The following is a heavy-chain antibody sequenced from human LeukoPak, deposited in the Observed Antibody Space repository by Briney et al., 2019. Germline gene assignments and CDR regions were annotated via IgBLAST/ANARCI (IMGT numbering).Heavy chain of an antibody. CDR3: ARGLYCSSTSCPYNWFDP. CDR1: GYTFTSYA. CDR2: MNPNSGNT. J-gene: IGHJ5*02. V-gene: IGHV1-8*03. Sequence: EASVKVSCKASGYTFTSYAMHWVRQDPGQRLEWMGWMNPNSGNTGYAQKFQGRVTITRNTSISTAYMELSSLRSEDTAVYYCARGLYCSSTSCPYNWFDPWGQGALVTVSS. D-gene: IGHD2-2*01.